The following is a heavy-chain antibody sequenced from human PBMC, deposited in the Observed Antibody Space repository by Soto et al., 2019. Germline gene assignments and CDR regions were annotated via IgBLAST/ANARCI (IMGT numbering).Heavy chain of an antibody. Sequence: SQTLSLTCTVSGGSINDVTYCRGRIRQPPGKGLEWIGSIYYSGTSSYNPSLKSRVTMSVDTSKKQLSLRLRSVTAADTAVYYCARLHCDSPNCVPLDPWGQGTLVTVS. J-gene: IGHJ5*02. CDR3: ARLHCDSPNCVPLDP. D-gene: IGHD2-2*01. CDR1: GGSINDVTYC. CDR2: IYYSGTS. V-gene: IGHV4-39*01.